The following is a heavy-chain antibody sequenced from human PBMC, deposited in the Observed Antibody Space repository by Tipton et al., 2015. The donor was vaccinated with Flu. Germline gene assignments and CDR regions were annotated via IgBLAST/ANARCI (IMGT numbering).Heavy chain of an antibody. Sequence: TLSLTCTVSGDSIRSGDYYWGWVRQPPGKGLEWIGNIFHSGNMYRNPSLKSRVTISVGTSKNHFSLKMTSVTAADTAVYYCARRDFSNYVSEPKNWFDSWGQGTLVTVSS. CDR1: GDSIRSGDYY. CDR2: IFHSGNM. CDR3: ARRDFSNYVSEPKNWFDS. J-gene: IGHJ5*01. D-gene: IGHD4-11*01. V-gene: IGHV4-38-2*02.